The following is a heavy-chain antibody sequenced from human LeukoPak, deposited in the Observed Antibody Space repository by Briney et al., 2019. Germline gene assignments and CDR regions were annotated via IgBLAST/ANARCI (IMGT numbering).Heavy chain of an antibody. D-gene: IGHD1-1*01. CDR1: GGSFSGYY. J-gene: IGHJ4*02. CDR2: INHSGST. V-gene: IGHV4-34*01. CDR3: ARRRRVPNYFDY. Sequence: SETLSLTCAVYGGSFSGYYWSWIRQPPGKGLEWIGEINHSGSTNYNPSLKSRVTISVDTSKNPFSLKLSSVTAADTAVYYCARRRRVPNYFDYWGQGTLVTVSS.